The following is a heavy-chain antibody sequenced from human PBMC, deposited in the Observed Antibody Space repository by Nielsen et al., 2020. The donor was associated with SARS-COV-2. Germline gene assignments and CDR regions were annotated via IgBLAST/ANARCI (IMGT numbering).Heavy chain of an antibody. CDR1: GYTFTSYG. D-gene: IGHD1-26*01. CDR3: ARDSDIVGALGAFDI. CDR2: ISAYNGNT. V-gene: IGHV1-18*01. J-gene: IGHJ3*02. Sequence: ASVKVSCKASGYTFTSYGISWVRQAPGQGLEWMGWISAYNGNTNYAQKFQGRVTMTRDTSTSTVYMELSSLRSEDTAVYYCARDSDIVGALGAFDIWGQGTMVTVSS.